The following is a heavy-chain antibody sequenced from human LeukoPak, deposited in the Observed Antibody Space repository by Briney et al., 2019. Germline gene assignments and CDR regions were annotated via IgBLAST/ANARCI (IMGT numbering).Heavy chain of an antibody. V-gene: IGHV4-59*08. Sequence: PSETLSLTCTVSGGSISSYHWIWIRQPPGKGLEWIGYVHYSGSTNYNPSLKSRVTTSVDTSKKQFSLKLRSVTAADTAVYYCATNRPVGGAYWGSFDIWGQGTLVTVSS. CDR1: GGSISSYH. J-gene: IGHJ3*02. D-gene: IGHD2-8*02. CDR3: ATNRPVGGAYWGSFDI. CDR2: VHYSGST.